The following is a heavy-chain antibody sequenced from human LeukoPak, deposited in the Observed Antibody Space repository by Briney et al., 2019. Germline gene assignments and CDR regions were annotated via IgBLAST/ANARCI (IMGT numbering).Heavy chain of an antibody. D-gene: IGHD4-17*01. CDR3: ATGAVTTRGNRFDP. Sequence: GGSLRLSCAASGFTVSSNYMSWVRQAPGKGLEWVAVIYSGGSTYYADSVKGRFTISRDNSKNTLYLQMNSLRAEDTAVHYCATGAVTTRGNRFDPWGQGTLVTVSS. CDR2: IYSGGST. J-gene: IGHJ5*02. CDR1: GFTVSSNY. V-gene: IGHV3-53*01.